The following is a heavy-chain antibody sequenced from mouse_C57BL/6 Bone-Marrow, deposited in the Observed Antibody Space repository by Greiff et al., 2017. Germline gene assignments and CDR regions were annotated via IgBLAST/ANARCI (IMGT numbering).Heavy chain of an antibody. D-gene: IGHD1-1*01. J-gene: IGHJ2*01. CDR3: ARRYYGSSLDY. CDR2: ISNGGGST. V-gene: IGHV5-12*01. Sequence: EVQGVESGGGLVQPGGSLKLSCAASGFTFSDYYMYWVRQTPEKRLEWVAYISNGGGSTYYPDTVKGRFTISRDNAKNTLYLQMSRLKSEDTAMYYCARRYYGSSLDYWGQGTTLTVSS. CDR1: GFTFSDYY.